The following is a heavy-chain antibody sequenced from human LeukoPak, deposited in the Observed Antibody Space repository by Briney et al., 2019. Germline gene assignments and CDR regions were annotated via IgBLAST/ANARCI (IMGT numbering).Heavy chain of an antibody. CDR1: GFTFSSYA. CDR3: AKAPVTTCRGAYCYPFDY. CDR2: ISGSGGST. J-gene: IGHJ4*02. V-gene: IGHV3-23*01. Sequence: GGSLRLSCAASGFTFSSYAMSWVRQAPGKGLEWVSAISGSGGSTYYADSVKGRFTISRDSSKNTLFLQMNRLRPEDAAVYYCAKAPVTTCRGAYCYPFDYWGQGTLVTVSS. D-gene: IGHD2-21*01.